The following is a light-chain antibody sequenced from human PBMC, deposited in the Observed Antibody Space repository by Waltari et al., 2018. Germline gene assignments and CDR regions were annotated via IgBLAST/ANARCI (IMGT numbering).Light chain of an antibody. J-gene: IGKJ1*01. CDR1: QSIFYSSNNKNY. CDR3: QQYYSAPWT. CDR2: WAP. V-gene: IGKV4-1*01. Sequence: DIVMTQSPDSLAVSLGEMATLNCKSSQSIFYSSNNKNYLAWFHQKPGQPPKLLIYWAPTRQSGVPDRFSGSGSGTDFTLTISSLQAEDVAVYYCQQYYSAPWTFGQGTKVEIK.